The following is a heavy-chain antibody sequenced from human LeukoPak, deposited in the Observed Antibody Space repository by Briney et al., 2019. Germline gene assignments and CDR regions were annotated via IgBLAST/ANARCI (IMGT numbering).Heavy chain of an antibody. V-gene: IGHV1-46*01. CDR3: ARDHGEQWLVRWYYYYMDV. CDR2: INPSGGST. Sequence: ASVRVSCKASGYTFTSYYMHWVRQAPGQGLEWMGIINPSGGSTSYAQKFQGRVTMTRDMSTSTVYMELSSLRSEDTAVYYCARDHGEQWLVRWYYYYMDVWGKGTTVTVSS. CDR1: GYTFTSYY. D-gene: IGHD6-19*01. J-gene: IGHJ6*03.